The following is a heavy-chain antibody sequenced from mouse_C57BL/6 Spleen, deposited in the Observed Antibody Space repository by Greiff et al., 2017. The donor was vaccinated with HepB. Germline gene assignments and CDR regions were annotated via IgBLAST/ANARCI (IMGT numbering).Heavy chain of an antibody. CDR1: GFTFSDYG. CDR2: ISSGSSTI. CDR3: ARGWLRQGDY. V-gene: IGHV5-17*01. J-gene: IGHJ2*01. D-gene: IGHD2-2*01. Sequence: EVKLMESGGGLVKPGGSLKLSCAASGFTFSDYGMHWVRQAPEKGLEWVAYISSGSSTIYYADTVKGRFTISRDNAKNTLFLQMTSLRSEDTAMYYCARGWLRQGDYWGQGTTLTVSS.